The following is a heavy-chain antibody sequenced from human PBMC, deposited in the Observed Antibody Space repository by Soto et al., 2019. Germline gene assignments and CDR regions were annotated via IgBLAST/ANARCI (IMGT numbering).Heavy chain of an antibody. CDR3: ARGFCSGGSCYAEYFQH. Sequence: SETLSLTCTVSGGSISSGGYYWSWIRQHPGKGLEWIGYISYSGSTNYNPSLKSRVTISVDASKNQFSLKLSSVTAADTAVYYCARGFCSGGSCYAEYFQHWGQGTLVTVSS. V-gene: IGHV4-61*08. CDR1: GGSISSGGYY. CDR2: ISYSGST. D-gene: IGHD2-15*01. J-gene: IGHJ1*01.